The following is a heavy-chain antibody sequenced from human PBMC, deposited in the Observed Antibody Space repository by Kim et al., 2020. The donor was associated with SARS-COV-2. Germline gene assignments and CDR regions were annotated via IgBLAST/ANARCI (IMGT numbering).Heavy chain of an antibody. J-gene: IGHJ6*02. CDR2: TTYDGNTQ. CDR3: ARDQQVRGVIILYYYGMDV. CDR1: GFTLSSYS. V-gene: IGHV3-30*19. D-gene: IGHD3-10*01. Sequence: GGSLRLSCAVSGFTLSSYSMHWVRQAPGKGLEWVAVTTYDGNTQYNVDSVKGRFTISRDNSKNTLYLQMNSLGPEDTAVYYCARDQQVRGVIILYYYGMDVWGQGTTVTVSS.